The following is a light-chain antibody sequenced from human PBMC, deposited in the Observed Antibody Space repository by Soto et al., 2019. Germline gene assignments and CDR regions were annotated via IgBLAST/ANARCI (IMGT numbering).Light chain of an antibody. CDR2: DVS. J-gene: IGLJ1*01. V-gene: IGLV2-14*01. CDR1: SSDVGGYSY. Sequence: QAVLTQPASVSASPGQSIAISCTGTSSDVGGYSYVSWYQQQPGKAPKLVISDVSNRPSGVSDRFSGFKSVNTASLTISGLQTEDEADYYCASYTTSSTYGFGTGTKVTVL. CDR3: ASYTTSSTYG.